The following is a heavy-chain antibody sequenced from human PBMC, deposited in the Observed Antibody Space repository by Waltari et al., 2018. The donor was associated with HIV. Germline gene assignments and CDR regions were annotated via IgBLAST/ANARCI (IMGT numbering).Heavy chain of an antibody. CDR1: GYTFSDCY. D-gene: IGHD2-2*02. CDR3: ARVFRGTIQDFDERLGH. Sequence: QVQLVQSGAEVKKPGASVQVYCKASGYTFSDCYMHWVREAPGQGLGGMGWVNPGSSGKRYAEKVQGGVTMTRDTSIDTADMELSRLTSDDTAVYYCARVFRGTIQDFDERLGHWGQGTLVTVSS. CDR2: VNPGSSGK. J-gene: IGHJ5*02. V-gene: IGHV1-2*02.